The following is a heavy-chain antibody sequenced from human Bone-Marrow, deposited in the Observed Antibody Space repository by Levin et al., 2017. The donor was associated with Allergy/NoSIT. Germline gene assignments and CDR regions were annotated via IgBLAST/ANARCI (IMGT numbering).Heavy chain of an antibody. CDR2: INPSGGST. V-gene: IGHV1-46*01. D-gene: IGHD6-13*01. CDR3: ARDRGINSSSWSIDY. Sequence: ASVKVSCKASGYTFTSYYMHWVRQAPGQGLEWMGIINPSGGSTSYAQKFQGRVTMTRDTSTSTVYMELSSLRSEDTAVYYCARDRGINSSSWSIDYWGQGTLVTVSS. CDR1: GYTFTSYY. J-gene: IGHJ4*02.